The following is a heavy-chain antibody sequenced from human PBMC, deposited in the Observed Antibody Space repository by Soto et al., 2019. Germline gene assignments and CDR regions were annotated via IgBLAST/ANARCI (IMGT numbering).Heavy chain of an antibody. CDR2: IYYSGST. J-gene: IGHJ6*02. CDR1: GGSISSGGYY. Sequence: SETLSLTCTVSGGSISSGGYYWSWIRQHPGKGLEWIGYIYYSGSTYYNPSLKSRVTISVDTSKNQFSLKLSSVTAADTAVYYCARDRVATRKHIKYYYGMDVWGQGTTVT. D-gene: IGHD5-12*01. CDR3: ARDRVATRKHIKYYYGMDV. V-gene: IGHV4-31*03.